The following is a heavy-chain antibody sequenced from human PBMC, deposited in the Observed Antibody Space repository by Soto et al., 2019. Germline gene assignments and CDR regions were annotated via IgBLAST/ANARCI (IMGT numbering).Heavy chain of an antibody. CDR1: GYSFTSYW. CDR3: ARSRIAAAPNNWFDP. D-gene: IGHD6-13*01. CDR2: IYPGDSDT. J-gene: IGHJ5*02. V-gene: IGHV5-51*01. Sequence: GESLKISCKGSGYSFTSYWIGWVRQMPGKGLEWMGIIYPGDSDTRYSPSFQGQVTISADKSISTAYLQWSSLKASDTAMYYCARSRIAAAPNNWFDPWGQGTLVTVSS.